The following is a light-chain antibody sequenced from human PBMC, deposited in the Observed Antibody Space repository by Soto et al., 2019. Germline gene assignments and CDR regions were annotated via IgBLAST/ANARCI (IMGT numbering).Light chain of an antibody. CDR1: QSVSSSY. Sequence: EIVLTQSPGTLSLSPGERATLSCRASQSVSSSYLAWYQQKPGQSPRLLIFGASSRATGTPDRFSGSGSGTGFTLTISRLEPEDFAVYYCQQYDTSPRTFGQGTTVEIK. CDR3: QQYDTSPRT. CDR2: GAS. J-gene: IGKJ1*01. V-gene: IGKV3-20*01.